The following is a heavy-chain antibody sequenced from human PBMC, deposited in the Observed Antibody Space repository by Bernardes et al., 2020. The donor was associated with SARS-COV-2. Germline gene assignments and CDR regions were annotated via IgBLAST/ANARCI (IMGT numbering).Heavy chain of an antibody. Sequence: GSLRLSCAASGFTFSNAWMSWVRQAPGKGLEWVGRIKSKTDGGTTDYAAPVKGRFTISRDDSKNTLYLQMNSLKTEDTAVYYCTTDGWGFGELFSYYYYYGMDVWGQGTTVTVSS. J-gene: IGHJ6*02. CDR3: TTDGWGFGELFSYYYYYGMDV. V-gene: IGHV3-15*01. D-gene: IGHD3-10*01. CDR1: GFTFSNAW. CDR2: IKSKTDGGTT.